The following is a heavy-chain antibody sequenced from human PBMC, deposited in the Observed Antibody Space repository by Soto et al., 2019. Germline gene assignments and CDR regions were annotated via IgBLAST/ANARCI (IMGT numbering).Heavy chain of an antibody. D-gene: IGHD6-19*01. V-gene: IGHV1-2*02. CDR3: ARPPGYISDWYYFDL. CDR2: ISPKSGGT. CDR1: GYTFIDYS. Sequence: QLQWVHPGAEVKKPGPSFKVSWEASGYTFIDYSMHWVRQAPGKALEWMGRISPKSGGTNYAQKFQGRVTMTWDTSLNTAYMELSSLMSEDTAVYYCARPPGYISDWYYFDLWGQGTLVTVSS. J-gene: IGHJ4*02.